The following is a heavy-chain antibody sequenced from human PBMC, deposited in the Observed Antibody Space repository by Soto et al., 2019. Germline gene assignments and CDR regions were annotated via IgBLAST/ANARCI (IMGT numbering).Heavy chain of an antibody. CDR2: ISYDGSNK. Sequence: PXGSLRLSCAAAGFTLSSYGMHWVRQAPGKGLDWVAVISYDGSNKYYADSVKGRFTISRDNSKNTLYLQMNSLRAEDTAVYYCAKGDIVVVPAAIGTYYYYGMDVWGQGTTVTVSS. CDR1: GFTLSSYG. CDR3: AKGDIVVVPAAIGTYYYYGMDV. V-gene: IGHV3-30*18. D-gene: IGHD2-2*02. J-gene: IGHJ6*02.